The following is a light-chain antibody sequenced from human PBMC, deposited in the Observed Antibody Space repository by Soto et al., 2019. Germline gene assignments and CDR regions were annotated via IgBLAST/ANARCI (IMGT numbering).Light chain of an antibody. CDR3: SSYAGRIWV. CDR1: SRDVGGYNY. CDR2: EVS. V-gene: IGLV2-8*01. Sequence: QSALTQPPSASGSPGQSVTISCTGASRDVGGYNYVSWYQQHPGKAPKLIIYEVSERPSGVPDRFSGSKSGNTASLTVSGLQAEDEADYYCSSYAGRIWVFGGGTKVTVL. J-gene: IGLJ3*02.